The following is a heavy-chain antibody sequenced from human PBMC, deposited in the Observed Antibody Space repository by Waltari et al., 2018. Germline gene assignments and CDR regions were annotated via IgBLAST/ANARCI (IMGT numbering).Heavy chain of an antibody. J-gene: IGHJ4*02. D-gene: IGHD6-19*01. CDR3: ARDKGEVAGMDY. Sequence: QVQLVQSGVEMRRPGASVKVSCKASGYGITTYGVSWVRQAPGQGLEWIGWVSSYNLKTNYAQKFQLRVTMTTDTSTNTAYMELGSLTADDTAVYYCARDKGEVAGMDYWGQGTLVTVSS. CDR1: GYGITTYG. V-gene: IGHV1-18*04. CDR2: VSSYNLKT.